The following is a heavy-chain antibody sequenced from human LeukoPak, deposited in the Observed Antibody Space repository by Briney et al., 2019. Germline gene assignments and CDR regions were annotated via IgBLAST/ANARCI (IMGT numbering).Heavy chain of an antibody. V-gene: IGHV5-51*01. CDR3: ARAPSPNYFYYYMDV. J-gene: IGHJ6*03. CDR2: IYPGDSDA. CDR1: GYSFTNYW. Sequence: GESLKISCRGSGYSFTNYWIGWVRQMPVKGLEWMGIIYPGDSDARYSPSFQGQVIISADKSVSTAFLQWSTLKASDTAMYYCARAPSPNYFYYYMDVWGKGTTVTVSS.